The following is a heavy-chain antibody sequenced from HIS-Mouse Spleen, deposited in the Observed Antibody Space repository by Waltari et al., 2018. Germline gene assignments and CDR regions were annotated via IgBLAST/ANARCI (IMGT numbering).Heavy chain of an antibody. CDR3: AREDYYDSRAFDI. D-gene: IGHD3-22*01. CDR1: GGTFSSYA. V-gene: IGHV1-69*04. CDR2: LIPILGIA. J-gene: IGHJ3*02. Sequence: QVQLVQSGAEVKKPGSSVKVSCKASGGTFSSYAISWVRQAPGQGLEWMGRLIPILGIAIYAQKFQGRVTITADKSTSTAYMELSSLRSEDTAVYYCAREDYYDSRAFDIWGQGTMVTVSS.